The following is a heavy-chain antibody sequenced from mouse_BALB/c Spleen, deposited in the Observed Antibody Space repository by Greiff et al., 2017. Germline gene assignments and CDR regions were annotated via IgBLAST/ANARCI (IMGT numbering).Heavy chain of an antibody. CDR2: IYPYNGGT. D-gene: IGHD2-14*01. Sequence: EVQLQQSGPELVKPGASVKISCKASGYTFTDYNMHWVKQSHGKSLEWIGYIYPYNGGTGYNQKFKSKATLTVDNSSSTAYMELRSLTSEDSAVYYCARLRYYYRSLYFDYWGQGTTLTVSS. CDR3: ARLRYYYRSLYFDY. J-gene: IGHJ2*01. V-gene: IGHV1S29*02. CDR1: GYTFTDYN.